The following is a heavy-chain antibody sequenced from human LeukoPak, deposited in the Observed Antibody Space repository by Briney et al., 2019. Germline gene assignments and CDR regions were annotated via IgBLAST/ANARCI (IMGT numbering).Heavy chain of an antibody. J-gene: IGHJ6*02. D-gene: IGHD3-9*01. CDR1: GFTFSNNW. CDR2: IKPDGSGK. V-gene: IGHV3-7*01. Sequence: QTGGSLRLSCAASGFTFSNNWMVWVRQAPGKGLEWLVSIKPDGSGKNYLDSVNGRFTISRDNGKNSLYLQLNSLRVEDTAIYYCTRSAIYYALDLWGQGTTVTV. CDR3: TRSAIYYALDL.